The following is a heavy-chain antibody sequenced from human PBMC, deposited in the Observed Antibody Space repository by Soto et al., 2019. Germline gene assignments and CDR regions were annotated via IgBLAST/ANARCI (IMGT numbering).Heavy chain of an antibody. D-gene: IGHD3-22*01. CDR3: ARLYYYDSSGSTHFDY. CDR2: IIPIFGTA. Sequence: SVKVSCKASGGTFSIYAISWVRQAPGQGLEWMGGIIPIFGTANYAQKFQGRVTITADESTSTAYMELSSLRSEDTAVYYCARLYYYDSSGSTHFDYWGQGTLVTVSS. V-gene: IGHV1-69*13. J-gene: IGHJ4*02. CDR1: GGTFSIYA.